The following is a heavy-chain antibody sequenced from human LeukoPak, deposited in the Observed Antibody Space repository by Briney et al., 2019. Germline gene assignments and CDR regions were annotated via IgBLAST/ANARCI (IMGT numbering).Heavy chain of an antibody. CDR3: ARDSTDWVAQHFDP. V-gene: IGHV4-59*01. Sequence: SETLSLTCTVSGGSMRSYYWSWIRQPPGKGLEWIGYIDYRGITTYNPSLKSRVTISIDTSKSQFSLKLTSVTAADTAVYYCARDSTDWVAQHFDPWGQGIQVTASS. D-gene: IGHD3-9*01. CDR1: GGSMRSYY. CDR2: IDYRGIT. J-gene: IGHJ5*02.